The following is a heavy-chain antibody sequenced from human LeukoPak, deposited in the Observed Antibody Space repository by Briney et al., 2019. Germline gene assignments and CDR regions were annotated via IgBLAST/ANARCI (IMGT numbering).Heavy chain of an antibody. CDR2: INPSGGST. V-gene: IGHV1-46*01. D-gene: IGHD6-6*01. CDR1: GYTFTSYY. J-gene: IGHJ4*02. CDR3: ARDGIAARDFDY. Sequence: ASVKVPCKASGYTFTSYYMHWVRQAPGQGLEWMGIINPSGGSTSYAQKFQGRVTMTRDMSTSTVYMELSSLRSEDTAVYYCARDGIAARDFDYWGQGTLVTVSS.